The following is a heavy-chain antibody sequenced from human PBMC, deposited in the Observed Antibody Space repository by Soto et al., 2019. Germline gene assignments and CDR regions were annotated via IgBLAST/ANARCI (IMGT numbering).Heavy chain of an antibody. CDR2: INPNSGGT. Sequence: QVQLVQSGAAVKKPGASVKFSCKASGYTFTDYYLHWVRQAPGQGLEWMGWINPNSGGTKSAQKFQGRVTMTRDTSISTAYMELSRLRSDDTAVYYCARRKGDYYDSSGYHYYFDYWGQGTLVTVSS. CDR1: GYTFTDYY. CDR3: ARRKGDYYDSSGYHYYFDY. J-gene: IGHJ4*02. D-gene: IGHD3-22*01. V-gene: IGHV1-2*02.